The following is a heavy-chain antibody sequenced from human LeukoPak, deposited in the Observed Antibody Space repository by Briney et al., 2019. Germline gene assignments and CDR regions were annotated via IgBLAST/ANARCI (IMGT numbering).Heavy chain of an antibody. Sequence: SETLSLTCTVSGDSVTDYYWSWIRQPPGKGLEWIAYSHHRGETKYNPSLKSRITISVDTSKNQFSLKLSSVTAADTAVYYCARQPGGTAAFDIWGQGTTVTVSA. CDR3: ARQPGGTAAFDI. CDR2: SHHRGET. D-gene: IGHD1-14*01. J-gene: IGHJ3*02. CDR1: GDSVTDYY. V-gene: IGHV4-59*08.